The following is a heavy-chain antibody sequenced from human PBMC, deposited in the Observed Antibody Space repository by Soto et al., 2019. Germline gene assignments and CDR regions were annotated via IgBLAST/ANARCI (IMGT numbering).Heavy chain of an antibody. Sequence: QVQLVQSGAEVKKPGSSVKVSCKASGGTFSSYAISWVRQAPGQGLEWMGGSIPIFGTANYAQKLQGRVTITADESTSKDYMELSSLRSEVTNVYSCASCSISGVPESMAYYYGMDVWGQGTPVTVSS. CDR1: GGTFSSYA. CDR3: ASCSISGVPESMAYYYGMDV. CDR2: SIPIFGTA. D-gene: IGHD3-10*01. J-gene: IGHJ6*02. V-gene: IGHV1-69*01.